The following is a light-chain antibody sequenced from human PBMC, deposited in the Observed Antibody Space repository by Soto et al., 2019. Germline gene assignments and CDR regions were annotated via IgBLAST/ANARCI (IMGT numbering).Light chain of an antibody. CDR2: DAS. V-gene: IGKV3-11*01. CDR3: QQRSTGTPT. J-gene: IGKJ4*01. CDR1: QSVTNY. Sequence: IVLTQSPATLSWAPGERATLSCRALQSVTNYLAWYQQNPGQAPRLLIYDASTRATGIPARFSGSGSGPDFALTISSLEPEDFAVYYCQQRSTGTPTFGGGTKVQIK.